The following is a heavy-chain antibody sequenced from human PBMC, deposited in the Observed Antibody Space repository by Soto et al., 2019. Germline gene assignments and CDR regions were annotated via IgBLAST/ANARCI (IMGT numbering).Heavy chain of an antibody. CDR3: AREYCSSTSCSYYYYGMDV. J-gene: IGHJ6*02. CDR1: GGSFSGYY. Sequence: SETLSLTCAVYGGSFSGYYWSWIRQPPGKGLEWIGETNHSGSTNYNPSLKSRVTISVDTSKNQFSLKLSSVTAADTAVYYCAREYCSSTSCSYYYYGMDVWGQGTTVTVSS. V-gene: IGHV4-34*01. CDR2: TNHSGST. D-gene: IGHD2-2*01.